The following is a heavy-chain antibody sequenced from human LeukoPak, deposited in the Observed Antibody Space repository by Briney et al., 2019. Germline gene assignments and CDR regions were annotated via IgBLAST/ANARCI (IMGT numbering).Heavy chain of an antibody. CDR2: INPSGGST. V-gene: IGHV1-46*01. Sequence: GASVKVSCKASGYTFTSYYMHWVRQAPGQGLEWMGIINPSGGSTSYAQKFQGRVTMTRDTSTSTVYMELSSLRSGDTAVYYCARAAGYCSGGSCYDFDYWGQGTLVTVSS. CDR1: GYTFTSYY. CDR3: ARAAGYCSGGSCYDFDY. J-gene: IGHJ4*02. D-gene: IGHD2-15*01.